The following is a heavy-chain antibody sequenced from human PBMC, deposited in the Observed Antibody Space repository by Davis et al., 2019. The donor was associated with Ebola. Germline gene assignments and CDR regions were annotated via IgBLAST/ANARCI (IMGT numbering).Heavy chain of an antibody. CDR2: IWYDGSNK. Sequence: GESLKISCAASGFTFSSYGMHWVRQAPGKGLEWVAVIWYDGSNKYYPDSVKGRFTISRDNSKNTLYLQMNSLRAEDTAVYYCARDRGFNWFDPWGQGTLVTVSS. J-gene: IGHJ5*02. V-gene: IGHV3-33*01. CDR3: ARDRGFNWFDP. D-gene: IGHD3-10*01. CDR1: GFTFSSYG.